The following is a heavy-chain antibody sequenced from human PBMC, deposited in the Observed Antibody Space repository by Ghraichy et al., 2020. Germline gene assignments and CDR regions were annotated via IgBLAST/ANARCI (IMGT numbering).Heavy chain of an antibody. D-gene: IGHD6-19*01. CDR1: GFNFDDYT. V-gene: IGHV3-43*01. CDR2: ISWDGGSP. J-gene: IGHJ4*02. Sequence: GGSLRLSCAASGFNFDDYTMHWVRQAPGKGLEWVSLISWDGGSPYYADSVKGRFTISRDNSKNSLYLQMNSLRTEDTALYYCAKDISSSGWSGLPDYWGQGTLVTVSS. CDR3: AKDISSSGWSGLPDY.